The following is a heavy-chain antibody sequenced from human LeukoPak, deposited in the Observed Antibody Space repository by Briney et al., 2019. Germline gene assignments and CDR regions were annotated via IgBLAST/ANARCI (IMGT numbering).Heavy chain of an antibody. CDR2: ISYDGSNK. V-gene: IGHV3-30*18. D-gene: IGHD1-26*01. CDR3: AKDLRSLGSIVGVY. Sequence: GRSLRLSCAASGFTFSSFGMHWVRQAPVKGLEWVARISYDGSNKNYRDSVKGRFTISRDNSKNTLYLEMNSLRAEDTAVYYCAKDLRSLGSIVGVYWGQGTLVTVSS. J-gene: IGHJ4*02. CDR1: GFTFSSFG.